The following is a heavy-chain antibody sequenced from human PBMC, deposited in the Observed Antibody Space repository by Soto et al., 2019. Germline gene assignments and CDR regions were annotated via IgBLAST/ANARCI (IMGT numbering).Heavy chain of an antibody. D-gene: IGHD2-15*01. J-gene: IGHJ6*02. Sequence: ASVKVSCKASGGTFSSYAISWVRQAPGQGLEWMGGIIPIFGTANYAQKFQGRVTITADKSTSTAYMELSSLRSEDTAVYYCARVRCSGGSCYSYYYGMDVWGQGTTVTVSS. CDR2: IIPIFGTA. CDR3: ARVRCSGGSCYSYYYGMDV. CDR1: GGTFSSYA. V-gene: IGHV1-69*06.